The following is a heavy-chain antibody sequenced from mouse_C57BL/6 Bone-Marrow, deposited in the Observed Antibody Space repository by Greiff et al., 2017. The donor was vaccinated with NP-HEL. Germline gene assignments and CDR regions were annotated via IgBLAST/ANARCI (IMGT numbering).Heavy chain of an antibody. CDR2: IYPGDGDT. V-gene: IGHV1-80*01. Sequence: QVQLKESGAELVKPGASVKISCKASGYAFSSYWMNWVKQRPGKGLEWIGQIYPGDGDTNYNGQFKGKATLTADKSSSTAYMQLSSLTSEDSAVYFCARDWITTVVATPWYFDVWGTGTTVTVSS. J-gene: IGHJ1*03. D-gene: IGHD1-1*01. CDR1: GYAFSSYW. CDR3: ARDWITTVVATPWYFDV.